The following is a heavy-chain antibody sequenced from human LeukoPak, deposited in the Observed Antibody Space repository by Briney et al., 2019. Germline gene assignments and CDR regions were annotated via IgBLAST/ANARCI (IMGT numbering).Heavy chain of an antibody. CDR1: GGSSIGSGGYY. J-gene: IGHJ4*02. D-gene: IGHD4-17*01. CDR3: VREGEYGEDYY. V-gene: IGHV4-31*03. CDR2: FYHRT. Sequence: TSQTLSLTCTVSGGSSIGSGGYYWTWIRQHPEKGLEWIGYFYHRTSYNPSLKSRVTISVDTSKNQFSLSLASVTAADTAVYYCVREGEYGEDYYWGQGAQVSVST.